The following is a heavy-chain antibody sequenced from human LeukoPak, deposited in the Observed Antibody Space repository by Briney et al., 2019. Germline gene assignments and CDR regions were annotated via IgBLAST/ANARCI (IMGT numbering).Heavy chain of an antibody. Sequence: ASVKVSCKASGGTFSSYAISWVRQAPGQGLEWMGGIIPIFGTANYAQKFQGRVTITADESTSTAYMELSSLRSEDTAVYYCARDNFDCSGGSCYLSQLDVWGKGTTVTVSS. CDR1: GGTFSSYA. V-gene: IGHV1-69*13. CDR3: ARDNFDCSGGSCYLSQLDV. D-gene: IGHD2-15*01. J-gene: IGHJ6*04. CDR2: IIPIFGTA.